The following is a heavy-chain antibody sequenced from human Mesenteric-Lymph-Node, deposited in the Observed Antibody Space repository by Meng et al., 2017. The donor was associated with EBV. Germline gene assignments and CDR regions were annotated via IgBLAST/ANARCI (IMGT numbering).Heavy chain of an antibody. V-gene: IGHV4-39*01. CDR3: ARQYGSSFDY. Sequence: QLRESGPGLVRPSGTLSLSCTVSSDSISSTSYHWGWIRQPPGKGLEWIGSIYYSGTTYFNPSLESRVSISVDTSKKQFSLRLTSVTAADTAVYYCARQYGSSFDYWGQGTLVTVSS. D-gene: IGHD3-10*01. CDR2: IYYSGTT. CDR1: SDSISSTSYH. J-gene: IGHJ4*02.